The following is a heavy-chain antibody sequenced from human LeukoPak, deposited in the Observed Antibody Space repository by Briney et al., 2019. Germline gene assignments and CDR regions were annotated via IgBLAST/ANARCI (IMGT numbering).Heavy chain of an antibody. V-gene: IGHV1-18*01. Sequence: ASVKVSCKASGYTFTSYGISWVRQAPGQGLEWMGWISAYNGNTNYAQKLQGRVTMTTDTSTSTAYMELRSLRSDDTAVYYCARGDYDFWSGYYSNFDYWGQGTLVTVSS. CDR1: GYTFTSYG. J-gene: IGHJ4*02. CDR3: ARGDYDFWSGYYSNFDY. CDR2: ISAYNGNT. D-gene: IGHD3-3*01.